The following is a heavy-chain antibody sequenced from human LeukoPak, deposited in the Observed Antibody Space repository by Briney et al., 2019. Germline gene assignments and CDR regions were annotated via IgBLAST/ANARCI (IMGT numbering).Heavy chain of an antibody. CDR3: ARSPLGVVTAPQPYYFDY. D-gene: IGHD2-21*02. J-gene: IGHJ4*02. CDR1: GGTFISYT. Sequence: SVKVSCKASGGTFISYTISWARQAPGQGLEWMGRIIPILGIANYAQKFQGRVTITADKSTSTAYMELSSLRSEDTAVYCCARSPLGVVTAPQPYYFDYWGQGTLVTVSS. V-gene: IGHV1-69*02. CDR2: IIPILGIA.